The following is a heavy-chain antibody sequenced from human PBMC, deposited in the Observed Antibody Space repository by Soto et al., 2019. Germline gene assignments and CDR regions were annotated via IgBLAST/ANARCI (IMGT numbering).Heavy chain of an antibody. CDR1: GFTFSSYS. CDR2: ISSSSSYI. Sequence: GGSLRLSCAASGFTFSSYSMNWVRQAPGKGLEWVSSISSSSSYIYYADSVEGRFTISRDNAKNSLYLQMNSLRAEDTAVYYCARESYDSSGYYQDGAFDIWGQGTMVTVSS. D-gene: IGHD3-22*01. J-gene: IGHJ3*02. CDR3: ARESYDSSGYYQDGAFDI. V-gene: IGHV3-21*01.